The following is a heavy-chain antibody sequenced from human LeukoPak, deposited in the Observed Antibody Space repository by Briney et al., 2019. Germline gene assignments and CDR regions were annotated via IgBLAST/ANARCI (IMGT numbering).Heavy chain of an antibody. CDR3: AKDGAAWIQLIFDY. J-gene: IGHJ4*02. CDR2: ISGSGSST. V-gene: IGHV3-23*01. CDR1: GFTFSNYA. Sequence: GGSLRLSCAASGFTFSNYAMSWVRQAPGKGLEWVSGISGSGSSTYYADSVKGRFTISRDNSKNTLYLQMNSLRAEDTAVYYCAKDGAAWIQLIFDYWGQGTLVTVSS. D-gene: IGHD5-18*01.